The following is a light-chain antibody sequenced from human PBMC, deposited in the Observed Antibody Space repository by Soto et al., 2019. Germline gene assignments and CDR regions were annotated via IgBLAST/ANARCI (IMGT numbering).Light chain of an antibody. V-gene: IGKV3D-15*01. CDR2: GAS. CDR3: QQYSNWPPLT. J-gene: IGKJ4*01. Sequence: EIVMTQSQATLSVSPGERAALSCRASQSIDSHLAWYQQRPGQAPRLLIYGASTRATGIPARFSGSGSGTEFTLTISSLQSEDVAVYYCQQYSNWPPLTFGGGTKVDIK. CDR1: QSIDSH.